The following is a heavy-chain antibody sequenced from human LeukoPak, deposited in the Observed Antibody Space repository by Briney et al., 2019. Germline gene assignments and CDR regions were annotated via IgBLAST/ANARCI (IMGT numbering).Heavy chain of an antibody. CDR1: GFTFSRHG. Sequence: GGSLRLSCVASGFTFSRHGMNWVRQAPGKGLEWVSGISPSGDIKYYVDSVKGRFTVSRDNSKNTLYLQINSLRDEDTAVYYCARDLGRYYYDSSGYPLPGWFDPWGQGTLVTVSS. D-gene: IGHD3-22*01. J-gene: IGHJ5*02. CDR2: ISPSGDIK. V-gene: IGHV3-23*01. CDR3: ARDLGRYYYDSSGYPLPGWFDP.